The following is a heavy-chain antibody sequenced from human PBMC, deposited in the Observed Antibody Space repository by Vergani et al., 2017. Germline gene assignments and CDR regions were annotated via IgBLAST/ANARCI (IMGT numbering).Heavy chain of an antibody. Sequence: QVQLVESGGGVVQPGGSLRLSCAASVFTFSSYGMHWVRQAPGKGVEWGAVIWYDGSNKYYADSVKCRFTISRDNSKNTLYLQMNSLRAEDTAVYYCAKEWAYYGDYRYFDLWGRGTLVTVSS. D-gene: IGHD4-17*01. CDR1: VFTFSSYG. J-gene: IGHJ2*01. CDR3: AKEWAYYGDYRYFDL. CDR2: IWYDGSNK. V-gene: IGHV3-33*06.